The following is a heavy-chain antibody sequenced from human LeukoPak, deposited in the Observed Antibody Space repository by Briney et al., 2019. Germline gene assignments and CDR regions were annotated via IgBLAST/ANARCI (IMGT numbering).Heavy chain of an antibody. Sequence: PAASVKLSCKASGYTFTGYYMHWVRQAPGQGLEWMGWINPNSGGTNYAQKFQGRVTMTRATSISTAYMEPSRLRSDDTAVYYCARGGTSYYYYGSGSYYNESRDAFDIWGQGTMVTVSS. CDR3: ARGGTSYYYYGSGSYYNESRDAFDI. V-gene: IGHV1-2*02. CDR1: GYTFTGYY. CDR2: INPNSGGT. J-gene: IGHJ3*02. D-gene: IGHD3-10*01.